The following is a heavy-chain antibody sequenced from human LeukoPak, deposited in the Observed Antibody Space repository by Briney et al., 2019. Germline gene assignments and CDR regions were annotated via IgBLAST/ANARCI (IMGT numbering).Heavy chain of an antibody. CDR3: TRPSIAADY. V-gene: IGHV3-73*01. CDR2: IRSKANSYAT. Sequence: PGGSLRLSCAASEFTFSGSAMHWVRQASGKGLEWVGRIRSKANSYATAYAASVKGRFTISRDDSKNTAYLQMNSLKTEDTAVYYCTRPSIAADYWGQGTLVTVSS. D-gene: IGHD6-13*01. J-gene: IGHJ4*02. CDR1: EFTFSGSA.